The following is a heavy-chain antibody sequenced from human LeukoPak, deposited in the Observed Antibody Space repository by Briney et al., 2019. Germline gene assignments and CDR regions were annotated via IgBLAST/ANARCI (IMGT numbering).Heavy chain of an antibody. V-gene: IGHV1-18*01. CDR3: ASQYYTRGYFDY. J-gene: IGHJ4*02. Sequence: ASVKVSCKASGYTFTSYGISWARQAPGQGLEWIGWISAYNGNTNYAQKLQGRVTMTTDTSTSTAYMELRSLRSDDTAVYYCASQYYTRGYFDYWGQGTLVTVSS. D-gene: IGHD1-26*01. CDR2: ISAYNGNT. CDR1: GYTFTSYG.